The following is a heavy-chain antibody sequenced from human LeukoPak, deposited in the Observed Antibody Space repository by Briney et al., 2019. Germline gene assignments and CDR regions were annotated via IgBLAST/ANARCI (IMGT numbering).Heavy chain of an antibody. CDR3: AVIGVAGQFDD. D-gene: IGHD6-19*01. CDR2: ISSHKTYI. CDR1: GFTFSSYS. V-gene: IGHV3-21*01. J-gene: IGHJ4*02. Sequence: AGSLRLSCAASGFTFSSYSMNWVRQAPGKGLEWVSYISSHKTYIYYADSVNDRFTISRDNAKSSLYLQMNSLTADDTAEYYCAVIGVAGQFDDWGQGTLVTVSS.